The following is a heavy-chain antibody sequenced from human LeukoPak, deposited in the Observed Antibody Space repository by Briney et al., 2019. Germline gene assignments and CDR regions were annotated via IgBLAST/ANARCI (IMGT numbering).Heavy chain of an antibody. D-gene: IGHD6-13*01. Sequence: GGSLRLSCAASGFTFSSYGMHWVRQAPGKGLEWVAFIRYDGSNKHYADSVKGRFTISRDNSKNTLYLQMNSLRAEDTAVYYCAKDPGYSSSWYGGNWGQGTLVTVSS. CDR1: GFTFSSYG. V-gene: IGHV3-30*02. J-gene: IGHJ4*02. CDR2: IRYDGSNK. CDR3: AKDPGYSSSWYGGN.